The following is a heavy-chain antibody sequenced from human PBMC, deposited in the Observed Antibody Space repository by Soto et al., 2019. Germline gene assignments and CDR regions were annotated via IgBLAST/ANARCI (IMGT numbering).Heavy chain of an antibody. CDR2: IIPIFGTA. V-gene: IGHV1-69*01. Sequence: QVQLVQSGAEVKKPGSSVKVSCKASGGTFSSYAISWVRQAPGQGLEWMGGIIPIFGTANYAQKFQGRATITADESTSTAYMELSSLRSEDTAVYYCAGYCSGGSCYGSYYYGMDVWGQGTTVTVSS. J-gene: IGHJ6*02. CDR3: AGYCSGGSCYGSYYYGMDV. D-gene: IGHD2-15*01. CDR1: GGTFSSYA.